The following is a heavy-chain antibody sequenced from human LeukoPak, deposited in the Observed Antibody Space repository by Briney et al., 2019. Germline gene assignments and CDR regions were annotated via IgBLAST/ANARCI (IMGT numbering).Heavy chain of an antibody. CDR2: ISGSGGST. V-gene: IGHV3-23*01. Sequence: PGGSLRLYCAASGFTFSSYAMSWVRQAPGKGLEWVSAISGSGGSTYYADSVKGRFTISRDNSKNTLYLQMNSLRAEDTAVYYCEGPQYYYGSGSYGACAFDIWGQGTMVTVSS. J-gene: IGHJ3*02. CDR3: EGPQYYYGSGSYGACAFDI. D-gene: IGHD3-10*01. CDR1: GFTFSSYA.